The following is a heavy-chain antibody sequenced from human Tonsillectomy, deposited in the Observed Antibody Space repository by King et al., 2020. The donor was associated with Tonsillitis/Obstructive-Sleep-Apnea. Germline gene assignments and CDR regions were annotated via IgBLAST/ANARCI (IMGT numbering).Heavy chain of an antibody. CDR1: GFTFSSYA. V-gene: IGHV3-23*04. D-gene: IGHD2-2*01. CDR2: ISGSGGST. J-gene: IGHJ4*02. CDR3: AKRPLIGVVPAAMPRHFDY. Sequence: VQLVQSGGGLVQPGGSLRLSCAASGFTFSSYAMSWVRQAPGKGLEWVSAISGSGGSTYYADSVKGRFTISRDNSKNTLYLQMNSLRDEDTAVYYCAKRPLIGVVPAAMPRHFDYWGQGTLVTVSS.